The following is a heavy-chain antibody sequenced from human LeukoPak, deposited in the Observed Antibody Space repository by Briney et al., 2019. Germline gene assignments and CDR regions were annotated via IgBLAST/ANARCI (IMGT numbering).Heavy chain of an antibody. D-gene: IGHD2-15*01. J-gene: IGHJ6*02. CDR2: ISGGGSST. CDR1: GFRFSNYA. V-gene: IGHV3-23*01. Sequence: GGSLRLSCTASGFRFSNYAMNWVRQAPGKGLEWVSVISGGGSSTNYADSVKGRFTISRDNSKNTLYLQMNSLRAEDTAVYYCVKDSYTDCSGGSCYDYGMDVWGQGTTVTVSS. CDR3: VKDSYTDCSGGSCYDYGMDV.